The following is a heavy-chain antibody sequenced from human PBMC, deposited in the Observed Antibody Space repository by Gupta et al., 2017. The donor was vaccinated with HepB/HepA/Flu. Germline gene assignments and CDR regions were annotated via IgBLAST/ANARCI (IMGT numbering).Heavy chain of an antibody. D-gene: IGHD6-19*01. V-gene: IGHV1-46*01. Sequence: QVQLVQSGAEVKKPGASVKVSCKASGYTFTSHYMHWVRQAPGQGLEWMGVINPSGGSTDYAQKFQGKVNMTKDPSTGTIFLELGHLGSEDTAGYYCARGLYSSGGWYFDPWGQGTPVTVSS. CDR1: GYTFTSHY. J-gene: IGHJ5*02. CDR3: ARGLYSSGGWYFDP. CDR2: INPSGGST.